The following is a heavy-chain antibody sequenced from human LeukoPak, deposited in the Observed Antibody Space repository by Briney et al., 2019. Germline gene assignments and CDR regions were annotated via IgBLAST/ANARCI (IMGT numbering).Heavy chain of an antibody. CDR2: IIPIFGTA. Sequence: SVKVSCNASRGIFSSYAISWVRQAPGQGLEWMGRIIPIFGTANYAQKFQGRVTITTDESTSTAYMELSSLRSEDTAVYYCARGPRHQMTTVTYHFDYWGQGTLVTVSS. D-gene: IGHD4-11*01. CDR1: RGIFSSYA. J-gene: IGHJ4*02. V-gene: IGHV1-69*05. CDR3: ARGPRHQMTTVTYHFDY.